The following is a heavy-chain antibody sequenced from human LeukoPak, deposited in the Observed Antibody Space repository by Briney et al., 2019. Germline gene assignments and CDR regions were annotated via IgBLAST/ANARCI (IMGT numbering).Heavy chain of an antibody. CDR3: ARLDFAYYYGSGSYYIPKSHYYYYMDV. V-gene: IGHV4-34*01. D-gene: IGHD3-10*01. Sequence: KPSETLSLTCAVYGVSFCGCYWSWLRQPPGKGLEWIGEINHSGSTNYNPSLKSRVTISVNTSKNQFSLKLSSVTAADTAVYYCARLDFAYYYGSGSYYIPKSHYYYYMDVWGKGTTVTVSS. CDR1: GVSFCGCY. J-gene: IGHJ6*03. CDR2: INHSGST.